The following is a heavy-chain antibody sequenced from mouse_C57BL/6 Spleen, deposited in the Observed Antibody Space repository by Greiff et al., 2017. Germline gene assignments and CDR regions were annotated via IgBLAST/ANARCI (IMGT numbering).Heavy chain of an antibody. D-gene: IGHD3-1*01. J-gene: IGHJ3*01. CDR1: GYTFTSYW. CDR3: ARKGLLWFAY. CDR2: IDPSDSYT. Sequence: QVQLQQPGAELVKPGASVKVSCKASGYTFTSYWMQWVKQRPGQGLEWIGEIDPSDSYTNYNQKFKGKATLTVDTSSSTAYMQLSSLTSEDSAVYYCARKGLLWFAYWGQGTLVTVSA. V-gene: IGHV1-50*01.